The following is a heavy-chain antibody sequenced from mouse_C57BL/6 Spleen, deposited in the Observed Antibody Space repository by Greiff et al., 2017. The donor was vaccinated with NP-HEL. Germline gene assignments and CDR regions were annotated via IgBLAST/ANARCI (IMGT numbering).Heavy chain of an antibody. D-gene: IGHD1-1*01. Sequence: VQLQQPGTELVKPGASVKLSCKASGYTFTSYWMHWVKQRPGPGLGWIGNINPSNGGPNYNEKYKSKSTLTVDKSSSTAYMQLSSLTSVDSAVYYCARDYGPWFAYWGQGTLVTVSA. CDR2: INPSNGGP. CDR1: GYTFTSYW. CDR3: ARDYGPWFAY. V-gene: IGHV1-53*01. J-gene: IGHJ3*01.